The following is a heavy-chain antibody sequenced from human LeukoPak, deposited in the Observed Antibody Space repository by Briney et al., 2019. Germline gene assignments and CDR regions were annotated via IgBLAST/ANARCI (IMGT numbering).Heavy chain of an antibody. D-gene: IGHD6-19*01. CDR3: AREAVAGTDFDY. Sequence: ASVKVSCKASGYTFTSYYMHWMRQAPGQGLEWMGIINPSGGSTSYAQKFQGRVTMTRDTSTSTVYMELSSLRSEDTAVYYCAREAVAGTDFDYWGQGTLVTVSS. J-gene: IGHJ4*02. V-gene: IGHV1-46*01. CDR2: INPSGGST. CDR1: GYTFTSYY.